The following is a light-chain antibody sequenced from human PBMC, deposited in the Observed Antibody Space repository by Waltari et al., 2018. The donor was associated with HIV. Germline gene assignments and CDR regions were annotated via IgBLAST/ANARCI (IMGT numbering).Light chain of an antibody. CDR2: TDN. J-gene: IGLJ1*01. CDR1: TSPRGTNT. Sequence: QSVLTQPPSASGAPGQSITISCSWSTSPRGTNTVTSYQQVPGSAPRVPFSTDNPRFTGVPDLVSGSKSGTSASLAINGLQSEDEASYFCATWDDSLNGLGFGTGTWVTVL. CDR3: ATWDDSLNGLG. V-gene: IGLV1-44*01.